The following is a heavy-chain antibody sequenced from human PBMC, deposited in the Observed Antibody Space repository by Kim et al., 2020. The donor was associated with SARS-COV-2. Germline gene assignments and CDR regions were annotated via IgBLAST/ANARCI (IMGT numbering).Heavy chain of an antibody. D-gene: IGHD6-13*01. V-gene: IGHV1-69*01. CDR3: ARDWASSSWYVGFDP. Sequence: KFQGRVTITADESTSTAYMELSSLRSEDTAVYYCARDWASSSWYVGFDPWGQGTLVTVSS. J-gene: IGHJ5*02.